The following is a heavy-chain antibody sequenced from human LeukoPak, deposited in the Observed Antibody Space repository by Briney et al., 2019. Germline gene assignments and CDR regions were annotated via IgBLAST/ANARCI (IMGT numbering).Heavy chain of an antibody. CDR2: ISYDGNTI. CDR3: ARSGGLQKFDY. V-gene: IGHV3-30-3*01. Sequence: GGSLRLSCAASEATFRNYAVHWVRQAPGKGLQWVAVISYDGNTIHYADSVKGRFIISRDTSKNTLYLQMNSLRAEDTAVYYCARSGGLQKFDYWGQGTLVTVSS. D-gene: IGHD4-11*01. J-gene: IGHJ4*02. CDR1: EATFRNYA.